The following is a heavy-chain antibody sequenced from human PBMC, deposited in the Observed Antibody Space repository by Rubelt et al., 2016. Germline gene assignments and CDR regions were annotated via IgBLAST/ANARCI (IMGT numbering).Heavy chain of an antibody. Sequence: QVQLVQSGAEVKKPGASVKVSCKVSGYTFTELSMHWVRQAPGKGLEWMGGFDPADGETIYAQRFQGRATMTEEKSTATAYMELSSLRSEDTAVYYCATGQYSSGCDYWGQGTLVTVSS. CDR3: ATGQYSSGCDY. V-gene: IGHV1-24*01. D-gene: IGHD6-19*01. J-gene: IGHJ4*02. CDR1: GYTFTELS. CDR2: FDPADGET.